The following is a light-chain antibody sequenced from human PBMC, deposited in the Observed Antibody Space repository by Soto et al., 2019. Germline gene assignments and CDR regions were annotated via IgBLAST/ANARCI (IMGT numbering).Light chain of an antibody. Sequence: QSALTQPASVSGSPGQSITISCTGTSSDVGGYNFVSWYQQHPGKAPQLMIFEVSNRPSGVSNRFSGSKSGNTAALTISGLQAEDEADYYCSSYTRSSVLFGGGTKLTVL. CDR3: SSYTRSSVL. CDR2: EVS. J-gene: IGLJ3*02. CDR1: SSDVGGYNF. V-gene: IGLV2-14*01.